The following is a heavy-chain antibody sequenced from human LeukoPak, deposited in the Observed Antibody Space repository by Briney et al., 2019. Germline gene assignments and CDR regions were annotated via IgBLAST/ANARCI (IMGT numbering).Heavy chain of an antibody. CDR2: ISSSSSYT. Sequence: PGGSLRLSCAASGFTFSDYYMSWIRQAPGKGLEWVSYISSSSSYTNYADSVKGRFTISRDNAKNSLYLQMNSLRAEDTALYYCARGAYGDYSDYWGQGTLVTVSS. J-gene: IGHJ4*02. V-gene: IGHV3-11*05. CDR3: ARGAYGDYSDY. D-gene: IGHD4-17*01. CDR1: GFTFSDYY.